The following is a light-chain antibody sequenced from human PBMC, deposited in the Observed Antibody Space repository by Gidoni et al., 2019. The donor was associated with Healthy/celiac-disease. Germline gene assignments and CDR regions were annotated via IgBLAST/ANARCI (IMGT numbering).Light chain of an antibody. Sequence: DIQMHQPPSTLSASVGDRVTITCRASQSISSWLAWYQQKPGKPPKLLIYNASSLESGVPSRFSGRGSGTEFTLTISSLQPDDFATYYCQQYNSYRCSFGHGTKLEIK. CDR3: QQYNSYRCS. CDR1: QSISSW. J-gene: IGKJ2*04. CDR2: NAS. V-gene: IGKV1-5*03.